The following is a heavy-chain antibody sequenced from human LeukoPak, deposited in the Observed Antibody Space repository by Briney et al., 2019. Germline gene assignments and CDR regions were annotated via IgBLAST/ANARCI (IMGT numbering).Heavy chain of an antibody. D-gene: IGHD2-21*02. V-gene: IGHV3-66*01. Sequence: GGSLRLSCAASGFTVSSNYMSWVRQAPGKGLEWVSVIYSGGSTYYADSVKGRSTISRDNSKNTLYLQMNTLRAEDTAVYYCARGLSYCGGDCLVIWGQGTLVTVSS. CDR2: IYSGGST. J-gene: IGHJ4*02. CDR1: GFTVSSNY. CDR3: ARGLSYCGGDCLVI.